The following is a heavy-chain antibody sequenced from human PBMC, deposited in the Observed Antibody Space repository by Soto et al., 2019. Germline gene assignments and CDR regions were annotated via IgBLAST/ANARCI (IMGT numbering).Heavy chain of an antibody. V-gene: IGHV3-30*03. J-gene: IGHJ4*02. CDR1: GFAFTKYG. CDR3: ARDVAMPTGLGLGY. D-gene: IGHD6-19*01. CDR2: ISNDGSKK. Sequence: GGSLRLSCAASGFAFTKYGIHWVRQAPGKGLEWVAHISNDGSKKFYGDSVKGRFTISRDNSENTVYLQMTSLRPDDTAVFYCARDVAMPTGLGLGYWGQGTLVTVSS.